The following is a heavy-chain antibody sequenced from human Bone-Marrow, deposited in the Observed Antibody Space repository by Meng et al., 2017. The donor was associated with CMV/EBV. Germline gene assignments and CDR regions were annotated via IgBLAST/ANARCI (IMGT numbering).Heavy chain of an antibody. CDR3: ANYYAASGYFK. Sequence: GESLKISCAASGFTFSSFWMSWVRQAPGRGLEWVANIKQDGSAKNYVDSVKGRFTISRDNAKNSLYLQMNSLRDEDTAVYYRANYYAASGYFKWGQGTLVTVSS. J-gene: IGHJ4*02. CDR2: IKQDGSAK. CDR1: GFTFSSFW. V-gene: IGHV3-7*01. D-gene: IGHD3-22*01.